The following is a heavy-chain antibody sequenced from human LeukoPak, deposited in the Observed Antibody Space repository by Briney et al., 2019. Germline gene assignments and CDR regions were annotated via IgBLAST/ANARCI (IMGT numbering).Heavy chain of an antibody. CDR2: INYSGT. J-gene: IGHJ5*02. V-gene: IGHV3-11*01. Sequence: GGSLRLSCAASGFTLNDYYMSWIRQAPGKGLELIAYINYSGTSYADSVKGRFTISRDNAESSLHLQMNSLRVEDTALYYCAGGYGSGSFSAWGQGTLVTVSS. CDR3: AGGYGSGSFSA. CDR1: GFTLNDYY. D-gene: IGHD3-10*01.